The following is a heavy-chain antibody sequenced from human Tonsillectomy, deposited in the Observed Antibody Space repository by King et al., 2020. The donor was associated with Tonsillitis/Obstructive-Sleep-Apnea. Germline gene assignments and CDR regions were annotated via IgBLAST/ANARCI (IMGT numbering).Heavy chain of an antibody. V-gene: IGHV3-48*03. CDR3: ARDITGAVTTGYYYYYGMDV. J-gene: IGHJ6*02. Sequence: QLVQSGGGLVQPGGSLRLSCAASGFTFSSYEMNWVRQAPGKGLEWVSYISSSGSTIYYADSVKGRFTISRDNAKNSLYLQMNSLRAEDTAVYYCARDITGAVTTGYYYYYGMDVWGQGTTVTVSS. CDR2: ISSSGSTI. D-gene: IGHD4-17*01. CDR1: GFTFSSYE.